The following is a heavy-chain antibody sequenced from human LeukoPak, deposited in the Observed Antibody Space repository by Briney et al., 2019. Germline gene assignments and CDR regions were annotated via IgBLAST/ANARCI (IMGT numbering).Heavy chain of an antibody. J-gene: IGHJ4*02. CDR1: GFTFSTYT. CDR2: ISSNGGST. V-gene: IGHV3-64D*06. CDR3: VNQISGWVY. D-gene: IGHD6-19*01. Sequence: PGGSLRLSCSASGFTFSTYTMHWVRQAAGKGLEYVSAISSNGGSTYHADSVKGRFTISRDNSKNTLYLQMSSLRAEDTAVYYCVNQISGWVYWGQGTLVTVSS.